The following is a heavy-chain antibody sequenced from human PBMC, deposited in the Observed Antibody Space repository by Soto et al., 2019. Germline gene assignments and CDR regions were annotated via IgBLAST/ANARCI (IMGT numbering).Heavy chain of an antibody. V-gene: IGHV5-51*01. J-gene: IGHJ3*02. CDR3: AKHRPRGAHCIGSHAFDI. CDR1: GYISSSYW. Sequence: XESLKISRKCSGYISSSYWIGLVLQVPGKGLEWMGFIYPGDSDTSYSPSFQGQATISADNSISTAYLQWRSLKASDAAMYYCAKHRPRGAHCIGSHAFDIWGQGTLVT. D-gene: IGHD2-21*02. CDR2: IYPGDSDT.